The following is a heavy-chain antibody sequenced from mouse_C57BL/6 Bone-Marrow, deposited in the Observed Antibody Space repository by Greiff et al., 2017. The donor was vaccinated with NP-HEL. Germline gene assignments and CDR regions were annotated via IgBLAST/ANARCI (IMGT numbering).Heavy chain of an antibody. CDR1: GYTFTSYW. V-gene: IGHV1-5*01. D-gene: IGHD2-4*01. J-gene: IGHJ2*01. CDR2: IYPGNSDT. Sequence: VQLQQSGTVLARPGASVKMSCKTSGYTFTSYWMHWVKQRPGQGLEWIGAIYPGNSDTSYNQKFKGKAKLTAVTSASTAYMELSSLTNEDSAVYYCTRGELFYYDPFDYWGQGTTLTVSS. CDR3: TRGELFYYDPFDY.